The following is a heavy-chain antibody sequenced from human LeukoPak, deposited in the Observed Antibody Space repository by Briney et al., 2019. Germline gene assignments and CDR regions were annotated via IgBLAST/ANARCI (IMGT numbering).Heavy chain of an antibody. J-gene: IGHJ5*02. Sequence: GGSLRLSCAASGFTFSSYAMSWVRQAPGKGLEWVSAISGSGGSIYYADSVKGRFTISRDKSKNTLYLQMNSLRAEDTAVYYCAKGFWGGHLNCFDPWGQGTLVTVSS. V-gene: IGHV3-23*01. CDR2: ISGSGGSI. D-gene: IGHD3-3*01. CDR3: AKGFWGGHLNCFDP. CDR1: GFTFSSYA.